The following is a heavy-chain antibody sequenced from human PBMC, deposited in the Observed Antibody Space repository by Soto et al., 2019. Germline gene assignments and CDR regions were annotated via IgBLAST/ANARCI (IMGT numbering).Heavy chain of an antibody. D-gene: IGHD2-2*01. CDR3: AREVVPAARDRVGYCYYYFMDV. CDR2: IIPILGIT. CDR1: GGTFSSYT. J-gene: IGHJ6*03. V-gene: IGHV1-69*04. Sequence: SVKVSCKASGGTFSSYTISWVRQAPGQGLEWMGRIIPILGITNYAQKLQGRVTMTTDTSTSTAYMELSSLRSEDTAVYYCAREVVPAARDRVGYCYYYFMDVCAKGTTVTVSS.